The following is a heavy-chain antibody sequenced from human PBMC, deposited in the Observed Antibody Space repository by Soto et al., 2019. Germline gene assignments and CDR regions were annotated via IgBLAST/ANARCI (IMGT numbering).Heavy chain of an antibody. D-gene: IGHD2-2*01. CDR2: INHSGST. Sequence: SETLSLTCAVYGGSFSGYYWSWIRQPPGKGLEWIGEINHSGSTNYNPSLKSRVTISVDTSKNQFSLKLSSVTAADTAVYYCAKGRGVIVVVPAASGIAWFDHWGQGTLVTVSS. CDR1: GGSFSGYY. CDR3: AKGRGVIVVVPAASGIAWFDH. J-gene: IGHJ5*02. V-gene: IGHV4-34*01.